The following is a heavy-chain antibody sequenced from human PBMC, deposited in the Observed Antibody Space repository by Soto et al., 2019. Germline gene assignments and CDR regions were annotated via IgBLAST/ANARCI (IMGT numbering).Heavy chain of an antibody. J-gene: IGHJ4*02. CDR2: ISYDGSNK. D-gene: IGHD4-17*01. Sequence: PGGSLRLSCAASGFTFSSYGMRWVRQAPGKGLEWVAVISYDGSNKYYADSVKGRFTISRDNSKNTLYLQMNSLRAEDTAVYYCAKDYGDTETNIDYWGQGTLVTVSS. V-gene: IGHV3-30*18. CDR3: AKDYGDTETNIDY. CDR1: GFTFSSYG.